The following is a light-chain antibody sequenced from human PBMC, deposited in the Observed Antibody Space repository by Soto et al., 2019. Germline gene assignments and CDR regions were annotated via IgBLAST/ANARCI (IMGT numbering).Light chain of an antibody. CDR1: QGISSD. CDR3: QQLNSYPRT. Sequence: DIQLTQSPSFLSASVGDRVTITCRASQGISSDLAWYQQKPGKDPKLLIYAASTLQSGVPSRFSGSGSGTEFTLTISSLQPEDFATDYCQQLNSYPRTFGQGTTVEIK. CDR2: AAS. J-gene: IGKJ1*01. V-gene: IGKV1-9*01.